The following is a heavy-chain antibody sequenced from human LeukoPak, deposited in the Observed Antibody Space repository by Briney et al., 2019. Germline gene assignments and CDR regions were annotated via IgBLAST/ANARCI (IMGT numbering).Heavy chain of an antibody. Sequence: PGGSLRLSCAASGFAFSSYWMNWVRQAPGKGLEWVANIKQDGSEKYYVDSVKGRFTISRDNAKNSLYLRMSSLRAEDTALYYCAGGMDVWGQGTTVTVSS. CDR1: GFAFSSYW. CDR2: IKQDGSEK. V-gene: IGHV3-7*03. J-gene: IGHJ6*02. CDR3: AGGMDV.